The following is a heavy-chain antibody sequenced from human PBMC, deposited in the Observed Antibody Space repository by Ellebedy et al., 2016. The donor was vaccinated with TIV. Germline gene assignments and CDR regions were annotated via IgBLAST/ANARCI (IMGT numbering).Heavy chain of an antibody. V-gene: IGHV4-34*01. D-gene: IGHD3-10*01. CDR2: VNPSGTT. CDR1: GGSFTGYF. CDR3: ATARGQYLYGSGSYFTN. J-gene: IGHJ4*02. Sequence: MPGGSLRLSCAVYGGSFTGYFWSWIRQPPGKGMEWIGEVNPSGTTNDNPSLKSRVTISVDTPKKQFYLRLTSETAADTAVYYCATARGQYLYGSGSYFTNWGQGEMVTVSS.